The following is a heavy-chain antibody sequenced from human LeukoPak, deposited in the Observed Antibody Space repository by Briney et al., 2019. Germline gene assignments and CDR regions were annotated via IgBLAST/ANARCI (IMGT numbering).Heavy chain of an antibody. J-gene: IGHJ4*02. CDR1: GLTFSTYW. CDR2: INSVGSDI. CDR3: ATIPRAVNTSMVRFGY. D-gene: IGHD5-18*01. Sequence: GRSLRLSCAASGLTFSTYWMHWVRQAPGKGLVWVSPINSVGSDITYADSVKGRFTISRDNAKNTLFLQMNSLIAKDPAMYSCATIPRAVNTSMVRFGYWGQGTLVTVSS. V-gene: IGHV3-74*01.